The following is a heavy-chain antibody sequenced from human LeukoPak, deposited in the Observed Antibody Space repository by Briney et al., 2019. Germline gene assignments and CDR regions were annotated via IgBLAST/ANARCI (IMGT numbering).Heavy chain of an antibody. J-gene: IGHJ4*02. CDR3: AKDPRTAAAYYLDY. V-gene: IGHV3-30*18. CDR1: GFTFSSYA. CDR2: ISRDGRDK. D-gene: IGHD6-13*01. Sequence: TGGSLRLSCVASGFTFSSYAMHWVRQAPGKGLEWVAVISRDGRDKHHADSVKGRFTISRDNSKNTLYLQMDSLRAEDTAVYFCAKDPRTAAAYYLDYWGQGILVTVSS.